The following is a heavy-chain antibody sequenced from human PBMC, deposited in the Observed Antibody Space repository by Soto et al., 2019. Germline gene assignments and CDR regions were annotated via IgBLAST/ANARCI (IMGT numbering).Heavy chain of an antibody. J-gene: IGHJ6*03. D-gene: IGHD2-2*01. Sequence: EVQLVESGGGLVQPGGPLRLSCAASGFIFSSYWMSWVRQAPGKGLEWVATIKQDGSEKHYVDSVKGRFIISRDNAKNSRFLQMSSLRAEETAVYYCAGGCGRASCPYYMEVWGKGTTVTVSS. CDR2: IKQDGSEK. CDR3: AGGCGRASCPYYMEV. CDR1: GFIFSSYW. V-gene: IGHV3-7*01.